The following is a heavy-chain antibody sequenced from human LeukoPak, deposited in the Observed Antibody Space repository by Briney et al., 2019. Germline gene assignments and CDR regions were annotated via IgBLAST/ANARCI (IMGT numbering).Heavy chain of an antibody. J-gene: IGHJ3*02. V-gene: IGHV1-2*02. Sequence: ASVKVSCKASGYTFTGYYMHWVRQAPGQGLEWMGWINPNSGGTNYAQKFQGRVTITRNTSISTAYMELSSLRSEDTAVYYCARRGPYAFDIWGQGTMVTVSS. CDR3: ARRGPYAFDI. D-gene: IGHD3-16*01. CDR1: GYTFTGYY. CDR2: INPNSGGT.